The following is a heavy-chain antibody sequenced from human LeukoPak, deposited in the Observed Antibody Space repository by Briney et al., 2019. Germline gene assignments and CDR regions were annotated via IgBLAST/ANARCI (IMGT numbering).Heavy chain of an antibody. CDR1: GFTFSSYW. V-gene: IGHV3-7*01. D-gene: IGHD1-26*01. J-gene: IGHJ4*02. CDR2: IKEDGSEN. Sequence: PGGSLRLSCADSGFTFSSYWMNWVRQAPGKGLEWVANIKEDGSENYYVDSVKGRFTISRDNARNSLYLQMNSLRAEDTAVYYCTRDYSFDYWGQGTLVTVSS. CDR3: TRDYSFDY.